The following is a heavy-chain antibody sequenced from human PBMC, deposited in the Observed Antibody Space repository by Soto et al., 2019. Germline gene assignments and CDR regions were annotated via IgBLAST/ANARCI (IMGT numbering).Heavy chain of an antibody. CDR1: GGTFSSYA. CDR2: IIPIFGTA. D-gene: IGHD2-15*01. CDR3: ASYCSGGSCYPYYSYGMDV. Sequence: QVQLVQSGAEVKKPGSSVKVSCKASGGTFSSYALSWVRQAPGQGLEWMGGIIPIFGTANYAQKFQGRVTITADESTSPAYMELSSLRSDDTAVYYCASYCSGGSCYPYYSYGMDVWVQGTTVTVSS. V-gene: IGHV1-69*01. J-gene: IGHJ6*02.